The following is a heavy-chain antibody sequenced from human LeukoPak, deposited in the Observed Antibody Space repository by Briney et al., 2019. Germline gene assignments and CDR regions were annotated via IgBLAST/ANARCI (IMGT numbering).Heavy chain of an antibody. CDR1: GFDFDNYW. CDR2: MNQDGSEQ. J-gene: IGHJ4*02. CDR3: SRGQGCAY. Sequence: GGSLRLSCAASGFDFDNYWMTWVRQAPGKGLEWVANMNQDGSEQYYEDSVKGRFTISRDNGKKSLYLQMNSLRAEDTAVYYCSRGQGCAYWGQGTLATVSS. D-gene: IGHD2-8*01. V-gene: IGHV3-7*04.